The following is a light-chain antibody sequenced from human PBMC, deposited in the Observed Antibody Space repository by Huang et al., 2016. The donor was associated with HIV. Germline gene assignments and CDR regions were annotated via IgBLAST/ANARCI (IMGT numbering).Light chain of an antibody. CDR1: QTITSF. J-gene: IGKJ3*01. CDR3: QQSSSTPFT. Sequence: DIQMTQSPSSLSAYVGDRVTITCRASQTITSFLNWYQQKPGKAPKLLIYASSSLQSGVPSRFSGSGSGTSFTLTINTLQPEDFATYYCQQSSSTPFTFGPGTRVDIK. CDR2: ASS. V-gene: IGKV1-39*01.